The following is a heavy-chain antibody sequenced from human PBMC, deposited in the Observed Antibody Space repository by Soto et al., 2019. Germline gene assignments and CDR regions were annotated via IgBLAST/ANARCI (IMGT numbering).Heavy chain of an antibody. CDR3: ARSDGYTGGFDY. D-gene: IGHD5-12*01. CDR1: GFTFSSYE. CDR2: ISSSGSTI. Sequence: EVQLVESGGGLVQPGGSLRLSCAASGFTFSSYEMNWVRQAPGKGLEWVSYISSSGSTIYYADSVKGRFTISRDNAKNSLYLQMNSLRAEDTAVYYCARSDGYTGGFDYWGQGTLVTVSS. V-gene: IGHV3-48*03. J-gene: IGHJ4*02.